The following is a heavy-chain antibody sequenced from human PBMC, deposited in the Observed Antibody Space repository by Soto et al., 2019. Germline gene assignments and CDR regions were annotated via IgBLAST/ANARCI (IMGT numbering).Heavy chain of an antibody. V-gene: IGHV1-69*12. CDR2: IIPIFGTA. Sequence: QVQLVQSGAEVKKPGSSVKVSCKASGGTFSSYAISWVRQAPGQGLEWMGGIIPIFGTANYAQKFQGRVTHSAHHSTSTANLELSSLSSEDAAVYYCARVYRHIDPAMVFCGMAVWGQGTTVTVSS. J-gene: IGHJ6*02. CDR1: GGTFSSYA. D-gene: IGHD5-18*01. CDR3: ARVYRHIDPAMVFCGMAV.